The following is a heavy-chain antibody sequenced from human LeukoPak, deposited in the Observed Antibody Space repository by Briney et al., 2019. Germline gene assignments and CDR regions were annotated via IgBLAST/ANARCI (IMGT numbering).Heavy chain of an antibody. D-gene: IGHD3-10*01. CDR3: ARDYYGSGSPWFDP. Sequence: PSETLSLTCTVSGGSISSYYWSWIRQPAGKGLEWIGRTYTSGSTNYNPSLKSRVTMSVDTSKNQFSLKLSSVTAADTAVYYCARDYYGSGSPWFDPWGQGTLVTVSS. J-gene: IGHJ5*02. CDR2: TYTSGST. CDR1: GGSISSYY. V-gene: IGHV4-4*07.